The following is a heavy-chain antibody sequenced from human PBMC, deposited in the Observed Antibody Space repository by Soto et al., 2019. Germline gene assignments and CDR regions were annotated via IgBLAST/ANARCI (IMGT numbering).Heavy chain of an antibody. J-gene: IGHJ6*03. V-gene: IGHV3-11*01. CDR1: GFTFVDYY. Sequence: GGSLRLPWAAVGFTFVDYYSSCIRQAPGKGLEWVSYISSSGSTIYYADSVKGRFTISRDNAKNSLYLQMNSLRAEDTAVYYCASPPGGDCTNGVCYPRERYYYYYMDVWGKGTTVTVSS. D-gene: IGHD2-8*01. CDR3: ASPPGGDCTNGVCYPRERYYYYYMDV. CDR2: ISSSGSTI.